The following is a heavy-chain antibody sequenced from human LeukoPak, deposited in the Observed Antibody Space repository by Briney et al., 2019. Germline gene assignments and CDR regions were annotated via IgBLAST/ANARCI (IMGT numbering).Heavy chain of an antibody. CDR2: IKPDGSEI. D-gene: IGHD2-15*01. V-gene: IGHV3-7*02. Sequence: GGSLRLSCAASGFTFSDYWMDWARQAPGKGLEWVANIKPDGSEIYYVDAVKGRFTISRDNAKNSLYLQMSSLRAEDTAVYYCTRSLDYWGQGTLVTVSS. CDR1: GFTFSDYW. J-gene: IGHJ4*02. CDR3: TRSLDY.